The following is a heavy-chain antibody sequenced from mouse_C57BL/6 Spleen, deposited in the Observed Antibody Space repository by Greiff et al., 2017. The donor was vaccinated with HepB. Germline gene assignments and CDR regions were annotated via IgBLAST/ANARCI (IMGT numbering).Heavy chain of an antibody. CDR3: ASHSSGDY. CDR2: ISSGGSYT. CDR1: GFTFSSYG. V-gene: IGHV5-6*01. Sequence: EVQRVESGADLVKPGGSLKLSCAASGFTFSSYGMAWVRQTPDKRLEWVATISSGGSYTYYPDSVKGRFTFSRDNAKNPPYLQMSSLKSEDTAMYYCASHSSGDYWGQGTTLTVSS. D-gene: IGHD3-1*01. J-gene: IGHJ2*01.